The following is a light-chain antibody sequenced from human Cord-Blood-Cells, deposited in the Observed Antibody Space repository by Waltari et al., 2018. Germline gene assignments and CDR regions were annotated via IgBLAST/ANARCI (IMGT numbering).Light chain of an antibody. CDR1: QGVSSH. Sequence: EIVLTQSPATLSVSPGERATLSCRASQGVSSHLAWYQQKPGQAPRLLIYGASTRATGLPARFSGSGSGTEFTLTISSLQSEDFAVYYCQQYNNWPRTFGQGTKVEIK. CDR2: GAS. CDR3: QQYNNWPRT. V-gene: IGKV3-15*01. J-gene: IGKJ1*01.